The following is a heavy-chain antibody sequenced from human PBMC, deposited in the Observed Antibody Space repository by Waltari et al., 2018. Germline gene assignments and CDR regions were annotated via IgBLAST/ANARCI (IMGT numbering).Heavy chain of an antibody. J-gene: IGHJ6*02. CDR3: ARGGQAYSYYGMDV. V-gene: IGHV4-39*01. CDR1: GDSIRSRNYY. CDR2: MYYSGST. Sequence: QLQLQESGPGLVKPSETLSLTCTVSGDSIRSRNYYWGWIRQPPGKGLEGIANMYYSGSTYYNSSLKTRVTMSLDTSKNQFSLSLKSVTAADTALYYCARGGQAYSYYGMDVWGQGTTVTVSS. D-gene: IGHD2-15*01.